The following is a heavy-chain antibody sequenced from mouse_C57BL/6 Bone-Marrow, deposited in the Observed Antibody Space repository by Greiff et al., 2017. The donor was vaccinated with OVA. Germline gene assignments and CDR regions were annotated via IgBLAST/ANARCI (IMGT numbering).Heavy chain of an antibody. CDR2: IRNKANGYTT. CDR3: ARSLRFAY. D-gene: IGHD1-2*01. CDR1: GFTFTDYY. V-gene: IGHV7-3*01. Sequence: VQLKESGGGLVQPGGSLSLSCAASGFTFTDYYMSWVRQPPGKALEWLGFIRNKANGYTTEYSASVKGRFTISRDNSQSILYLQMNALRAEDSATYYCARSLRFAYWGQGTLVTVSA. J-gene: IGHJ3*01.